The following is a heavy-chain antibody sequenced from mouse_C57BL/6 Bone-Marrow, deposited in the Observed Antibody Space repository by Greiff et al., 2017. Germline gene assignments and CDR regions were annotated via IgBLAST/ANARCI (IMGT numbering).Heavy chain of an antibody. Sequence: QVQLQQPGAELVKPGASVKLSCKASGYTFTSYWMHWVKQRPGQGLEWIGMIHPNSGSTNYNEKFKSKATLTVDKSSSTAYMQLSSLTSEDSAVYYCARYYGSSYDYFDYWGQGTTLTVSS. D-gene: IGHD1-1*01. CDR2: IHPNSGST. J-gene: IGHJ2*01. CDR1: GYTFTSYW. V-gene: IGHV1-64*01. CDR3: ARYYGSSYDYFDY.